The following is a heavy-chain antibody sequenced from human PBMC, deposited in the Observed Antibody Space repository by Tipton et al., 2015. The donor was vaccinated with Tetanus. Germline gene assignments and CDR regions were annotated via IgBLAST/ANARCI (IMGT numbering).Heavy chain of an antibody. CDR2: IYPGDSDT. V-gene: IGHV5-51*01. D-gene: IGHD2-8*01. Sequence: QLVQSGGEVKKPGESLKISCKGSGYIFNNYWIGWVRQMPGKGLEWMGIIYPGDSDTRYSPSFQGQVTISVDKSISTAYLQWSSLKASDTSMFYCARAHCSDGVCKFDYWGQGALVAVAS. CDR1: GYIFNNYW. CDR3: ARAHCSDGVCKFDY. J-gene: IGHJ4*02.